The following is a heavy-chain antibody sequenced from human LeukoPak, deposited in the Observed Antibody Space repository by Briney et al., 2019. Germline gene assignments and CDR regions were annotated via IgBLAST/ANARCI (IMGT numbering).Heavy chain of an antibody. CDR3: ARVVLGFSSGWLRGVPNYFDY. CDR2: IYYSGST. V-gene: IGHV4-39*07. D-gene: IGHD6-19*01. CDR1: GGTLSSNNNY. J-gene: IGHJ4*02. Sequence: SETLSLTCTVSGGTLSSNNNYWGWQRPRPGMERVGFGNIYYSGSTYDNPSLRSRITISEDTSKKQFSLKSSSVTAAAAAVYFGARVVLGFSSGWLRGVPNYFDYWGQGTLVTVSS.